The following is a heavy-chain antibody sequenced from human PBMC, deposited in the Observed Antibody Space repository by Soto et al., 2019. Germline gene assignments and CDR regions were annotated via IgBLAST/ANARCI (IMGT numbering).Heavy chain of an antibody. Sequence: SEPLSLTCTVSGGSISSSSYYWGWIRQPPGKGLEWIGSVYYSGSTYDNPSLKSRITLSVDRSKSQFSLKLTSVTAADTAVYYGASLLYDSRGYDYFEYWGPGNLCTV. J-gene: IGHJ4*02. CDR1: GGSISSSSYY. D-gene: IGHD3-22*01. CDR3: ASLLYDSRGYDYFEY. V-gene: IGHV4-39*01. CDR2: VYYSGST.